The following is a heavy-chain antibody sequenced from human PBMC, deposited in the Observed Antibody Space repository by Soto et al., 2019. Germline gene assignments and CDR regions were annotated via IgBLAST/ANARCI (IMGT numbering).Heavy chain of an antibody. CDR3: AKDHPYYDFWSGYSAFDY. J-gene: IGHJ4*02. CDR1: GFTFSSYA. CDR2: ISGSGGST. D-gene: IGHD3-3*01. Sequence: VQLLESGGGLVQPGGSLRLSCVASGFTFSSYAMSWVRQAPGKGLEWVSAISGSGGSTYYADSVKGRFTISRDNSKNTLYLQMNSLRAEDTAVYYCAKDHPYYDFWSGYSAFDYWGQGTLVTVSS. V-gene: IGHV3-23*01.